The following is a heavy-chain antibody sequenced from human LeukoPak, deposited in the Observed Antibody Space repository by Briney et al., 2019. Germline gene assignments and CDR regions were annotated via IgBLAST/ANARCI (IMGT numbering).Heavy chain of an antibody. CDR3: ARETIAVFGDAFDI. J-gene: IGHJ3*02. D-gene: IGHD6-19*01. CDR1: EFTLSSYE. V-gene: IGHV3-48*03. Sequence: PGGSLRLSCAAPEFTLSSYEMNWVRQAPGKGLEWLSYIGGNNIYYADSVKGRFTISRDNAKNSLYLQMNSLRAEDTAVYYCARETIAVFGDAFDIWGQGTMVTVSS. CDR2: IGGNNI.